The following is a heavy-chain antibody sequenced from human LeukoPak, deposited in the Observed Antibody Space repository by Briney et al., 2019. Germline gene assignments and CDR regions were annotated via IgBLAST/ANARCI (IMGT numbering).Heavy chain of an antibody. Sequence: ASVKVSCKASGYTFTSYGISWVRQAPGQGLEWMGWISAYNGNTNYAQKLQGRVTMTTDTSKSTVYMKLRSLRSDDTAVYYCARPLYDILTGYYNLDYWGQGTLVTVSS. D-gene: IGHD3-9*01. CDR3: ARPLYDILTGYYNLDY. CDR2: ISAYNGNT. V-gene: IGHV1-18*04. J-gene: IGHJ4*02. CDR1: GYTFTSYG.